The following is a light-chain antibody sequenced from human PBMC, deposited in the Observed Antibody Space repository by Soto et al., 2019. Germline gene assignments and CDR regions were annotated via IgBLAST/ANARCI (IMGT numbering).Light chain of an antibody. J-gene: IGLJ1*01. Sequence: QSALTQPASVSGSPGQSITISCTGTSTDIGAYNYVSWYQQHPGKAPKLLIYEVTNRPSGVSNRFSGSKSGNTASLTISGLQAEDEANYYCNSFAGSNNLSVFGTGTKV. CDR2: EVT. V-gene: IGLV2-14*01. CDR3: NSFAGSNNLSV. CDR1: STDIGAYNY.